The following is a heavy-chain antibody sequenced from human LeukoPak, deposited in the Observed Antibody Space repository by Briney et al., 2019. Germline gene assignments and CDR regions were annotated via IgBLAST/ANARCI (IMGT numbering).Heavy chain of an antibody. J-gene: IGHJ4*02. V-gene: IGHV3-23*01. Sequence: GGSLRLSCAASGFSFSNYAMSWVRQVPGKGVEWVSAIKGRFTISRDTSKNTLYLQMNSLRAEDTAVYYCAKWGDYDVLTGYYDSDYWGQGTLVTVSS. CDR3: AKWGDYDVLTGYYDSDY. D-gene: IGHD3-9*01. CDR2: I. CDR1: GFSFSNYA.